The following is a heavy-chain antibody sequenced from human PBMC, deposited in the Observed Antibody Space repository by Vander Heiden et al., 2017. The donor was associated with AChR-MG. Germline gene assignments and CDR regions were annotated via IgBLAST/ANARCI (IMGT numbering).Heavy chain of an antibody. V-gene: IGHV3-33*01. CDR3: ARARIAARPEWFDP. Sequence: QVQLVESGGGVVQPGRSLRLPGAASGFTFGSYGMHGVRQAPGKGLEWVAVIWYDGSNKYYADSVKGRFTISRDNSKNTLYLQMNSLRAEDTAVYYCARARIAARPEWFDPWGQGTLVTVSS. CDR2: IWYDGSNK. D-gene: IGHD6-6*01. CDR1: GFTFGSYG. J-gene: IGHJ5*02.